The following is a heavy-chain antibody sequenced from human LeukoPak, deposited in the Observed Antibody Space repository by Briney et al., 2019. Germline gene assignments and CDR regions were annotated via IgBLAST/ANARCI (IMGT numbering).Heavy chain of an antibody. V-gene: IGHV1-8*01. J-gene: IGHJ6*02. CDR1: GYTFTSYD. CDR3: ARVREHRLMAGTPYYYYYGMDV. CDR2: MNPNSGNT. Sequence: ASVKVSCKASGYTFTSYDINWVRQATGQGLEWMGWMNPNSGNTRYAQKFQGRVTMTRNTSISTAYMELSSLRSEDTAVHYCARVREHRLMAGTPYYYYYGMDVWGQGTTVTVSS. D-gene: IGHD6-19*01.